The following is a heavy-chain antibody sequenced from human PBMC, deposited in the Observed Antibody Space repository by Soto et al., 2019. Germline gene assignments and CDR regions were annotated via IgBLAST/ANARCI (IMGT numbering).Heavy chain of an antibody. CDR3: AKDPNWGIDY. Sequence: GGSLRLSCAASGFTFSSYDMHWVRQAPGKGLEWVAVISYDGSNNYYADSVMGRFTISRDNSKNTLYLQMNSLRAEDTAVYYCAKDPNWGIDYWGQGTLVTVSS. V-gene: IGHV3-30*18. J-gene: IGHJ4*02. CDR2: ISYDGSNN. D-gene: IGHD7-27*01. CDR1: GFTFSSYD.